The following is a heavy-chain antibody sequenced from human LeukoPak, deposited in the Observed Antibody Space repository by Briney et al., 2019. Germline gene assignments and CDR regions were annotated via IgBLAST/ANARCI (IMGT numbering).Heavy chain of an antibody. D-gene: IGHD3-10*01. Sequence: GASVKVSCKVSGYTLTELSMHWVRQAPGKGLEWMGGFDPEDGETIYAQKFQGRVTITRNTSISTAYMELSSLRSEDTAVYYCARGSFYYGSGTYAFDIWGQGTMVTVSS. CDR1: GYTLTELS. J-gene: IGHJ3*02. CDR2: FDPEDGET. V-gene: IGHV1-24*01. CDR3: ARGSFYYGSGTYAFDI.